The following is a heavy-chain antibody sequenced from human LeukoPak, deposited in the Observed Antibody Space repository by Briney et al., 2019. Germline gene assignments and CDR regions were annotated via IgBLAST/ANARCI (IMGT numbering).Heavy chain of an antibody. Sequence: SVKVSCKASGGTFSSYAISWVRQAPGQGLEWMGGIIPIFGTANYAQKFQGRVTLTRNTSISTAYMELSSLRSEDTAMYYCTRGGPVAGTHKYFQHWGQGTLVTVSS. J-gene: IGHJ1*01. D-gene: IGHD6-19*01. CDR3: TRGGPVAGTHKYFQH. CDR2: IIPIFGTA. CDR1: GGTFSSYA. V-gene: IGHV1-69*05.